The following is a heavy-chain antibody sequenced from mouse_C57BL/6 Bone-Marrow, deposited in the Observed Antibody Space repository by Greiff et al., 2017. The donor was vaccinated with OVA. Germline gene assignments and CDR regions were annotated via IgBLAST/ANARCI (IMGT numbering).Heavy chain of an antibody. Sequence: EVQLKESGAELVRPGASVKLSCTASGFNIKDDYMHWVKQRPEQGLEWIGWIDPENGDTEYASKFQGKATITADTSSNTAYLQLSSLTSEDTAVYYCTPMITTGYYYAMDYWGQGTSVTVSS. D-gene: IGHD2-4*01. V-gene: IGHV14-4*01. CDR2: IDPENGDT. J-gene: IGHJ4*01. CDR3: TPMITTGYYYAMDY. CDR1: GFNIKDDY.